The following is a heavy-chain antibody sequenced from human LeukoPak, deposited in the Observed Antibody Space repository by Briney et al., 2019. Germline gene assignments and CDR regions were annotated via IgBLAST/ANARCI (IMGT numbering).Heavy chain of an antibody. CDR3: ARTPVLDYYYYMDV. Sequence: ASVKVSCKASGYTFTGYYMHRVRQAPGQGLEWMGWINPNSGGTNYAQKFQGRVTMTRDTSISTAYMELSRLRSDDTAVYYCARTPVLDYYYYMDVWGKGTTVTVSS. CDR1: GYTFTGYY. D-gene: IGHD6-6*01. J-gene: IGHJ6*03. V-gene: IGHV1-2*02. CDR2: INPNSGGT.